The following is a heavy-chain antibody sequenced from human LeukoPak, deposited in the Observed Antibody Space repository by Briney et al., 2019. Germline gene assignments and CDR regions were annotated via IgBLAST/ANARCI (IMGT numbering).Heavy chain of an antibody. CDR3: ARGDFWSGHDY. D-gene: IGHD3-3*01. Sequence: PSETLSLTCTVSGGSISSYYWSWIRQPPGKGLEWIGYIYYSGSTNYNPSLKSRVTISVDTSKNQFSLKLSSVTAADTAVYYCARGDFWSGHDYWGQGTLVTVSS. CDR1: GGSISSYY. J-gene: IGHJ4*02. CDR2: IYYSGST. V-gene: IGHV4-59*01.